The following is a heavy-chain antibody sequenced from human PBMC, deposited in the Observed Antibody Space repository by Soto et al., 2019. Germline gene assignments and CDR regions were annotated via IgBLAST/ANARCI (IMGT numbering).Heavy chain of an antibody. V-gene: IGHV4-59*01. CDR1: GGSISSYY. D-gene: IGHD6-13*01. Sequence: SETLSLTCTVSGGSISSYYWSWIRQPPGKGLEWIGYIYYTGSTNYNPSLKSRVTISVDTSKNQFSLKLSSVTAADTAEYYCERQGPYPSSWYFDYWGQGTLVTVSP. CDR3: ERQGPYPSSWYFDY. J-gene: IGHJ4*02. CDR2: IYYTGST.